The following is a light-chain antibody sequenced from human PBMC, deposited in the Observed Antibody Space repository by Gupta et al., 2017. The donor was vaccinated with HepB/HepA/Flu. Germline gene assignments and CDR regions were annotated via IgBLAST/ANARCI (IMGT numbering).Light chain of an antibody. Sequence: EIVLTQSPATLSLSPGERATLSCRASQSINKYLAWYQQKPGQPPRLLIYDASTRATGIPARLSGSGSGTDFTLTISSLEPEDFAVYYCQQRSIWPPLTFGGGSKVEIK. V-gene: IGKV3-11*01. CDR3: QQRSIWPPLT. CDR2: DAS. CDR1: QSINKY. J-gene: IGKJ4*01.